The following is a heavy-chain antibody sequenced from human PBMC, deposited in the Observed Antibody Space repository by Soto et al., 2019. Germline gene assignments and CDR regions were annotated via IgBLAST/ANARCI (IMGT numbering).Heavy chain of an antibody. V-gene: IGHV1-2*04. J-gene: IGHJ3*02. CDR3: ARDIRWSSSPGAFDI. CDR2: INPNSGGT. Sequence: ASVKVSCKASGYTFTGYYMHWVRQAPGQGLEWMGWINPNSGGTNYAQKFQGWVTMTRDTSISTAYMELSRLRSDDTAVYYCARDIRWSSSPGAFDIWGQGTMVTVSS. D-gene: IGHD6-6*01. CDR1: GYTFTGYY.